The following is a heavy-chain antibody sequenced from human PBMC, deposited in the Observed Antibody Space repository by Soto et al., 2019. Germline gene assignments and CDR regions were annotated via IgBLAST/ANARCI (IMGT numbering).Heavy chain of an antibody. Sequence: QVQLVQSGAEVKKPGSSVKVSCKASGGTFSSYTISWVRQAPGQGLEWMGRIIPILGIANYAQKLQGRVTITADKSTSTAYMELSSLRSEDTAVYYCARITGYCSSTSCSTMDVWGQGTTVTVSS. V-gene: IGHV1-69*02. CDR2: IIPILGIA. D-gene: IGHD2-2*01. CDR3: ARITGYCSSTSCSTMDV. CDR1: GGTFSSYT. J-gene: IGHJ6*02.